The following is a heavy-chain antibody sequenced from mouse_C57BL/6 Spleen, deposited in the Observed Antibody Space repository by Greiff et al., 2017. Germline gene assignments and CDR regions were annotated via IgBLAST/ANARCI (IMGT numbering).Heavy chain of an antibody. CDR1: GFTFSDYG. V-gene: IGHV5-17*01. Sequence: EVQVVESGGGLVKPGGSLKLSCAASGFTFSDYGMHWVRQDPEKGLEWVAYISSGSSTIYYADTVKGRFTISRDNAKNTLFLQMTSLRSEDTAMYYCARTSSGPYFDYWGQGTTLTVSS. CDR3: ARTSSGPYFDY. J-gene: IGHJ2*01. CDR2: ISSGSSTI.